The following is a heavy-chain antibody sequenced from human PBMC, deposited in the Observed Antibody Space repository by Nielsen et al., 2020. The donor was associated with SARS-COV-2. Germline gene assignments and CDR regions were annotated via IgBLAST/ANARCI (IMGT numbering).Heavy chain of an antibody. CDR2: ISYDGSNK. CDR1: GFTFSSYA. Sequence: GGSLRLSCAASGFTFSSYAMHWVRQAPGKGLEWVAVISYDGSNKYYADSVKGRFTISRDNSKNTLYLQMNSLRAEDTAVYYCASEGLGSYSGVADYWGQGTLVTVSS. V-gene: IGHV3-30-3*01. CDR3: ASEGLGSYSGVADY. J-gene: IGHJ4*02. D-gene: IGHD1-26*01.